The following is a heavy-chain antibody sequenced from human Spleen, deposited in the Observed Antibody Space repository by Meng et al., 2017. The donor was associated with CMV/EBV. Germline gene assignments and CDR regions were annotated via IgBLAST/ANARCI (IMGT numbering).Heavy chain of an antibody. CDR2: IFHTGST. V-gene: IGHV4-38-2*02. D-gene: IGHD6-19*01. CDR3: ARGRRSSGWYFREGSGTTNDY. Sequence: SETLSLTCSVSGYSISSGYYWGWIRQPPGKGLEWIGSIFHTGSTYYNPSLKSRVTISVDTSKNQFSLKLSSVTAADTAVYYCARGRRSSGWYFREGSGTTNDYWGQGTLVTVSS. J-gene: IGHJ4*02. CDR1: GYSISSGYY.